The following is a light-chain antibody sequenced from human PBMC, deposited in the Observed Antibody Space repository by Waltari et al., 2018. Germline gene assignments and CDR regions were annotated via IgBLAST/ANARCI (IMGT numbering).Light chain of an antibody. J-gene: IGLJ3*02. CDR3: SSYTSSSTLV. CDR2: DVS. CDR1: NSDVGTYNN. V-gene: IGLV2-14*01. Sequence: QSALTQPASVSVSPGQWITISCTGSNSDVGTYNNVSWYQQHPGKAPKLMIYDVSKRPSGVSDRFSGSKSGNTASPTISGLQAEDEADYYCSSYTSSSTLVFGGGTKVTVL.